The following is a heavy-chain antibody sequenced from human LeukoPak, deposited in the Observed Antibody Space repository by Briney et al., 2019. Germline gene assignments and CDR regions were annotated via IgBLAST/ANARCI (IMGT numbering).Heavy chain of an antibody. J-gene: IGHJ3*02. CDR1: GFIFNSYW. D-gene: IGHD3-16*01. CDR3: ARGWASSRRKAFDI. CDR2: VDQDGSQK. V-gene: IGHV3-7*03. Sequence: GGSLRLSCAASGFIFNSYWMNWLRQAPGKGLEWVANVDQDGSQKYYVGSVKGRFTISRDNAKNSLYLQMNSLRVEDTAVYYCARGWASSRRKAFDIWGQGTMVTVSS.